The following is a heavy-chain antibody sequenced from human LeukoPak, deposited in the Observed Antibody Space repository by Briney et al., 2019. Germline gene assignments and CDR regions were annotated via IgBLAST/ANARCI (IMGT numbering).Heavy chain of an antibody. D-gene: IGHD5-12*01. CDR1: GFTFRSYG. J-gene: IGHJ4*02. Sequence: QSGGSLRLSCAASGFTFRSYGMHWVRQAPGKGLEWVAVISYDGSNKYYADSVKGRFTITRDNSKNTLYLQMNSLRAEDTAVYYCAKDIVATLGLDYWGQGTLVTVSS. CDR2: ISYDGSNK. CDR3: AKDIVATLGLDY. V-gene: IGHV3-30*18.